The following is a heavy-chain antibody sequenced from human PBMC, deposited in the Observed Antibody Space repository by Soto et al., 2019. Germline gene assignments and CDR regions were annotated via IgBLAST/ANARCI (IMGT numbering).Heavy chain of an antibody. CDR3: ARVPIGSGWSYYFDY. CDR1: GFTFSSYG. Sequence: GGSLRLSCAASGFTFSSYGMHWVRQAPGKGLEWVAVIWYDGSNKYYADSVKGRFTISRDNSKNTLYLQMSSLRAEDTAVYYCARVPIGSGWSYYFDYWGQGTLVTVSS. V-gene: IGHV3-33*01. CDR2: IWYDGSNK. J-gene: IGHJ4*02. D-gene: IGHD6-19*01.